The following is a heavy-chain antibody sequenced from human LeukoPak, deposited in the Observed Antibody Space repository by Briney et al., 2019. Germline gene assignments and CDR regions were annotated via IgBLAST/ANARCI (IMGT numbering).Heavy chain of an antibody. V-gene: IGHV3-21*01. CDR3: ARDLMVRGVRLYYYMDV. CDR2: ISSSSSYI. D-gene: IGHD3-10*01. Sequence: GGSLRLSCAASGFTFSSYSMNWVRQAPGKGLEWVSSISSSSSYIYYADSVKGRFTISRDNAKNSLYLRMNSLRAEDTAVYYCARDLMVRGVRLYYYMDVWGKGTTVTVSS. J-gene: IGHJ6*03. CDR1: GFTFSSYS.